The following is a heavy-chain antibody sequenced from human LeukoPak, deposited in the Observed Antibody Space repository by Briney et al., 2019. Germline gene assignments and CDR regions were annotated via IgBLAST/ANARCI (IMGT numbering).Heavy chain of an antibody. V-gene: IGHV4-4*02. CDR2: IYHSGST. D-gene: IGHD3-22*01. CDR3: ARRYYYDSSGYYSGPKFDP. CDR1: GGSISSSNW. Sequence: SETLSLTCAVSGGSISSSNWWSWVRQPPGKGLEWIGEIYHSGSTNYNPSLKSRVTISVDTSKNQFSLKLSSVTAADTAVYYCARRYYYDSSGYYSGPKFDPWGQGTLVTVSS. J-gene: IGHJ5*02.